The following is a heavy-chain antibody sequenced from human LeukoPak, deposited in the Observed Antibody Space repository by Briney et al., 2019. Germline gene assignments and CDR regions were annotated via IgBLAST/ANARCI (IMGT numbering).Heavy chain of an antibody. V-gene: IGHV3-21*01. D-gene: IGHD3-3*01. J-gene: IGHJ4*02. Sequence: GGSLRLSCAASGFTFSSYRMNWVRQAPGQGLEWVSSISSSSTYIYYADSVKGRFTISRDNAKNSLYLQMNSLRAEDTAVYYCARWSNGNYFDYWGQGTLVTVSS. CDR2: ISSSSTYI. CDR3: ARWSNGNYFDY. CDR1: GFTFSSYR.